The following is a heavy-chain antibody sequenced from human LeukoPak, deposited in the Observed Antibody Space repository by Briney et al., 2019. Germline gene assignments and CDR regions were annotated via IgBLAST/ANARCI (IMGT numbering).Heavy chain of an antibody. CDR1: GYTFTGYY. CDR3: ARDAYYYYGMDV. J-gene: IGHJ6*02. Sequence: ASVKVSCKASGYTFTGYYMHWVRQAPGQGLEWMGWISAYNGNTNYAQKLQGRVTMTTDTSTSTAYMELRSLRSDDTAVYYCARDAYYYYGMDVWGQETTVTVSS. V-gene: IGHV1-18*04. CDR2: ISAYNGNT.